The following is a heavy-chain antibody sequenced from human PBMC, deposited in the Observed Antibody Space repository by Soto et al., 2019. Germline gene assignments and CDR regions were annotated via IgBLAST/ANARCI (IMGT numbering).Heavy chain of an antibody. CDR1: GFTFSTYS. D-gene: IGHD2-2*02. Sequence: LRLSCVGSGFTFSTYSINWVRQAPGKGLEWVSSISSRSDIYYADSVKGRFTISRDNTKNSVSLQMNSLRAEDTAVYYCAREYTAWPLAYGLDVWGQGTTVTVSS. V-gene: IGHV3-21*01. CDR2: ISSRSDI. J-gene: IGHJ6*02. CDR3: AREYTAWPLAYGLDV.